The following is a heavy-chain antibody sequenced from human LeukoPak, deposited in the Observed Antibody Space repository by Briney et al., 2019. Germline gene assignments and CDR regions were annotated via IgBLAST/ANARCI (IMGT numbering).Heavy chain of an antibody. CDR2: IYWNDDK. CDR3: AHTLSGWELLLPFDY. D-gene: IGHD1-26*01. J-gene: IGHJ4*02. V-gene: IGHV2-5*01. CDR1: GFSLSTSGVG. Sequence: SGPTLVKPTQTLTLTCTFSGFSLSTSGVGVGWIRQPPGKALEWLALIYWNDDKRYSPSLKSRLTITKDTSKNQVVLTMTNMDPVDTATYYCAHTLSGWELLLPFDYWGQGTLVTVSS.